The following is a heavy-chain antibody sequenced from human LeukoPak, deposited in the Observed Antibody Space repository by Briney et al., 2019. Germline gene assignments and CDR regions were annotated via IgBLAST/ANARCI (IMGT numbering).Heavy chain of an antibody. CDR1: GFTFSSYA. CDR3: ARRGELLDY. J-gene: IGHJ4*02. V-gene: IGHV3-23*01. CDR2: ISGSGGST. D-gene: IGHD1-26*01. Sequence: GGSLRLSCAASGFTFSSYATSWVRQAPGKGLEWVSAISGSGGSTYYADSVKGRFTISRDNAKNSLYLQMNSLRAADTAVYYCARRGELLDYWGQGTLVTVSS.